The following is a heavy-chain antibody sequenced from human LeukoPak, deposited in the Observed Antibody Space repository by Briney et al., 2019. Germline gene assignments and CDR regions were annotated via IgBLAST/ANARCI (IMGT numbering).Heavy chain of an antibody. J-gene: IGHJ4*02. Sequence: GGSLRLSCAASGFTFDDYAMHWVRQAPGKGLEWVSGISWNSGSIGYADSVKGRFTISRDNAKNTLYLQMNSLRAEDTAVYYCAREVIIAAAGAFDYWGQGTLVTVSS. CDR3: AREVIIAAAGAFDY. CDR1: GFTFDDYA. CDR2: ISWNSGSI. V-gene: IGHV3-9*01. D-gene: IGHD6-13*01.